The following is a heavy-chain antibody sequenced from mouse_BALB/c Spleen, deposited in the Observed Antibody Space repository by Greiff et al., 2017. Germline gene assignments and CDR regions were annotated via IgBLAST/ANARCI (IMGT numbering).Heavy chain of an antibody. CDR3: AREGRYDEGFAY. J-gene: IGHJ3*01. CDR2: ISSGSSTI. Sequence: EAQLVESGGGLVQPGGSRKLSCAASGFTFSSFGMHWVRQAPEKGLEWVAYISSGSSTIYYADTVKGRFTISRDNPKNTLFLQMTSLRSEDTAMYYCAREGRYDEGFAYWGQGTLVTVSA. D-gene: IGHD2-14*01. V-gene: IGHV5-17*02. CDR1: GFTFSSFG.